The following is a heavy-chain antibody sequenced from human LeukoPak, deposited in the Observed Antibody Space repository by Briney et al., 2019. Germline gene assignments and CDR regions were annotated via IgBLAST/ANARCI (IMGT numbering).Heavy chain of an antibody. Sequence: ASVKVSCKASGYTFTDYYMYWVRQAPGQGLEWMGWINPNSGGPNYAQKFQGRVTMTRDTSISTAYMELSRLRSDDTAVYYCARGVSSGWYTLYWGQGTLVSASS. J-gene: IGHJ4*02. CDR1: GYTFTDYY. D-gene: IGHD6-19*01. CDR3: ARGVSSGWYTLY. CDR2: INPNSGGP. V-gene: IGHV1-2*02.